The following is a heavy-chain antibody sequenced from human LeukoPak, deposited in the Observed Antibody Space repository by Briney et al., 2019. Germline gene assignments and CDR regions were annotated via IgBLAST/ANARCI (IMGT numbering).Heavy chain of an antibody. CDR3: ARDSRGFDY. CDR2: ISSSGSTI. D-gene: IGHD3-10*01. V-gene: IGHV3-48*03. Sequence: GGSLRLSCAASGFNLSSYEMNGVREARGKGVQWVSYISSSGSTIYYAASVKGRFTISRDNALNSLYLQMTSLRAEDTAVYYCARDSRGFDYWGQGTLVTVSS. J-gene: IGHJ4*02. CDR1: GFNLSSYE.